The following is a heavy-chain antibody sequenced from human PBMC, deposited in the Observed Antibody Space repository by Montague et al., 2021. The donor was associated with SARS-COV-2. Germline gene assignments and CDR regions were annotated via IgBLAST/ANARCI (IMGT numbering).Heavy chain of an antibody. D-gene: IGHD3-16*02. CDR1: GFTFSNYD. V-gene: IGHV3-48*03. CDR3: TRDYRSIVGDGLDI. J-gene: IGHJ3*02. Sequence: SLRLSCAASGFTFSNYDMNWVRQAPGKGPEWVSYISTSANTTSYAGSVKGRFTMSRDNGKNSLYLQMNSLRVEDTAVYYCTRDYRSIVGDGLDIWGQGTKVTVSS. CDR2: ISTSANTT.